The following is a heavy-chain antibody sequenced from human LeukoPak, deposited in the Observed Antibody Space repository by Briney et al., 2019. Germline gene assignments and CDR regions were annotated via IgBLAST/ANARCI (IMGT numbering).Heavy chain of an antibody. CDR3: ASLAGDSSGSYFDL. CDR1: GFTFSTYD. D-gene: IGHD3-22*01. CDR2: IWHDGGNK. V-gene: IGHV3-33*01. Sequence: GRSLRLSCAASGFTFSTYDMHWVRQAPGKGLEWVALIWHDGGNKYYADSVKGRFTISRDNSKNTLFLQMNSLRAEDAALYYCASLAGDSSGSYFDLWGRGTLVTVSS. J-gene: IGHJ2*01.